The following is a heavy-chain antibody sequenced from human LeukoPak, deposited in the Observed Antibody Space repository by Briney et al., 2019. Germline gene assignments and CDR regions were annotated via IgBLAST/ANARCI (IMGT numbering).Heavy chain of an antibody. V-gene: IGHV3-9*01. D-gene: IGHD1-1*01. J-gene: IGHJ4*02. CDR1: GFTFDDYA. Sequence: GRSLRLSCAASGFTFDDYAMHWVRQAPGKGLEWVSGISWNSGSIGYADSVKGRFTISRDNAKNSLYLQMNSLRAEDTALYYCATTTYSNDYWGQGTLVTVSP. CDR2: ISWNSGSI. CDR3: ATTTYSNDY.